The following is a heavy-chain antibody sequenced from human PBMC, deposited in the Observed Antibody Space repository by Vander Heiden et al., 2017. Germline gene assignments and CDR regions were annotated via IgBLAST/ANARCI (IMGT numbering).Heavy chain of an antibody. V-gene: IGHV3-30-3*01. Sequence: QVQLVESGGGVVQPGRSLRLSCAASGFTFSTYAMHRVPQAPGKGLEWVAVISYDGSNKYYADSVKGRFTISRDNSKNTLYLQMNSLRAEDTAVYYCARGDSQGYYYYYGMDVWGQGTTVTVSS. CDR2: ISYDGSNK. CDR1: GFTFSTYA. J-gene: IGHJ6*02. D-gene: IGHD2-15*01. CDR3: ARGDSQGYYYYYGMDV.